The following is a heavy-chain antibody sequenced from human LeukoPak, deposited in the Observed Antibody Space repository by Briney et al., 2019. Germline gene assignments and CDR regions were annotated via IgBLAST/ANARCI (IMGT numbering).Heavy chain of an antibody. D-gene: IGHD3-22*01. J-gene: IGHJ4*02. V-gene: IGHV3-73*01. Sequence: PGGSLRLSCAASGFTFSGSAMHWVRQASGKGLEWVGRIRSKANSYATAYAASVKGRFTISRDDSKNTAYLQMNSLKTEDTAVYYCTTRTYYYDSSGYRLDYWGQGTLVTVSS. CDR1: GFTFSGSA. CDR3: TTRTYYYDSSGYRLDY. CDR2: IRSKANSYAT.